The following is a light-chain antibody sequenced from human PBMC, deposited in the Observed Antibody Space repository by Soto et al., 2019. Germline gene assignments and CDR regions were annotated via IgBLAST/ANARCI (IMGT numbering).Light chain of an antibody. V-gene: IGKV3-20*01. CDR2: GAS. Sequence: EIVLTQSPGTLSLSPGERATLSCRASQSVSSSYLAWYQQKPGQAPRLLIYGASSMATGIPDRFSGSGSVTDFTLTISRLQPEDWAVYYCQQYGSSLFTFGPGNKVDIK. CDR1: QSVSSSY. CDR3: QQYGSSLFT. J-gene: IGKJ3*01.